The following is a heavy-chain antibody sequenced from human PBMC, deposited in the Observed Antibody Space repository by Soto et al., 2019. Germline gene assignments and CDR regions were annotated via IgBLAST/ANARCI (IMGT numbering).Heavy chain of an antibody. V-gene: IGHV3-33*01. CDR2: IWHDGSQK. CDR1: GFTFSDYG. J-gene: IGHJ3*01. Sequence: QVQLVESGGGVVQPERSQRLSCVATGFTFSDYGIHWVRQAPGRGLEWVAVIWHDGSQKYLADSVRGRFTISRDNSKNTVYLQMNSLRAEDTAVYYCEGRDDPFHVWGQGTMVTVSS. CDR3: EGRDDPFHV.